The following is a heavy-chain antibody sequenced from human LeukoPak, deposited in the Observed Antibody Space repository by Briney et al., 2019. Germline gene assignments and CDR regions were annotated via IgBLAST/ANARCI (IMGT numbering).Heavy chain of an antibody. CDR3: AREGSGSYYYYYYGMDV. V-gene: IGHV1-8*01. J-gene: IGHJ6*02. CDR2: MNPNSGNT. Sequence: ASVKVSCKASGYTFTSYDINWVRQVTGQGLEWMGWMNPNSGNTGYAQKFQGRVTMTRNTSISTAYMELSSLRSEDTAVYYCAREGSGSYYYYYYGMDVWGQGTTVTVSS. D-gene: IGHD1-26*01. CDR1: GYTFTSYD.